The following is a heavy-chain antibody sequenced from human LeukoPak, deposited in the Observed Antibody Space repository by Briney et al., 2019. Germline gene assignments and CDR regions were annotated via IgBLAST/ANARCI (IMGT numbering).Heavy chain of an antibody. CDR2: IYYSGST. CDR1: GGSISSSSYY. Sequence: SETLSLTCTVSGGSISSSSYYWGWIRQPPGKGLEWIGSIYYSGSTYYNPALKSPVTISVDTSKNQFSLKLSSVTAADTAIYYCARQGYCSSTSCYPDYWGQGTLVTASS. CDR3: ARQGYCSSTSCYPDY. V-gene: IGHV4-39*01. J-gene: IGHJ4*02. D-gene: IGHD2-2*01.